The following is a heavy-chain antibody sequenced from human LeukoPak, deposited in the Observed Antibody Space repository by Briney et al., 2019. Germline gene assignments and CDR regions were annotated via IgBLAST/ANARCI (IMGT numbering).Heavy chain of an antibody. CDR2: IFYSGST. CDR3: ARRSSSLFYFDY. J-gene: IGHJ4*02. CDR1: GGSITSYY. Sequence: PSETLSLTCTVSGGSITSYYWSWIRQPPGKGQEWIGHIFYSGSTKYNPSLKSRVTISVDTSKNQFSLKLSSATAADTAVYYCARRSSSLFYFDYWGQRTLVTVSS. D-gene: IGHD6-19*01. V-gene: IGHV4-59*08.